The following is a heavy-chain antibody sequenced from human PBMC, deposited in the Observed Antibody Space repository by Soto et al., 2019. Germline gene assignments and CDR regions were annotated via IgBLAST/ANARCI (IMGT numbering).Heavy chain of an antibody. CDR3: ARGEQYSGRIFDY. CDR2: TYYRSKWYY. CDR1: GDSVSSSSAG. V-gene: IGHV6-1*01. J-gene: IGHJ4*01. D-gene: IGHD1-26*01. Sequence: SQTLSLTCAITGDSVSSSSAGWSWLRQSPSRVLEWLGRTYYRSKWYYEYAVSVRGQITINPDTSKNQYSLQLNSVTPEDTAVYYCARGEQYSGRIFDYWGQGTLFTVSS.